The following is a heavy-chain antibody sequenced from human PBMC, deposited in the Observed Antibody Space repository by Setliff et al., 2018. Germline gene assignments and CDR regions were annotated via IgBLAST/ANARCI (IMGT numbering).Heavy chain of an antibody. CDR2: ISPVGST. CDR1: GGSGSFSGYY. J-gene: IGHJ4*02. D-gene: IGHD2-15*01. Sequence: PSETLSLTCGVSGGSGSFSGYYWSWIRQPPGKGLEWIGEISPVGSTIYNPSLRGRVTMSVGTSKKRFSLNLTSVTAADTAVYYCATSGFCSAGSCYSFDDWGQGALVTVSS. V-gene: IGHV4-34*01. CDR3: ATSGFCSAGSCYSFDD.